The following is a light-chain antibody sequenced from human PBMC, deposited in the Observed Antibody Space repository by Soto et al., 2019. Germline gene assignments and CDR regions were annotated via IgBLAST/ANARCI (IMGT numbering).Light chain of an antibody. CDR2: AAS. J-gene: IGKJ1*01. Sequence: DIQMTQSPSSLSASVGDRVSITCRASQSISSYLNWYPQKPGKAPKLLIYAASSLQSGVPSRFSGSGSGTDFTLTIASLQPDDFATYYCQQYETFSGTFGPGTKVDIK. V-gene: IGKV1-39*01. CDR1: QSISSY. CDR3: QQYETFSGT.